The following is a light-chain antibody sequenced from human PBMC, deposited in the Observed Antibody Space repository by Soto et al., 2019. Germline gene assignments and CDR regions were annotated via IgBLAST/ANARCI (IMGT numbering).Light chain of an antibody. CDR3: CSYAGSYTFGV. V-gene: IGLV2-11*01. J-gene: IGLJ2*01. CDR1: SSDVGGYNY. Sequence: QSVLTQPRSVSGSPGQSVTISCTGTSSDVGGYNYVSWYQQHPGKAPKLMIYDVSKRRSGVPDRFSGSKSGNTASLTISGLQAEDEADYYCCSYAGSYTFGVFGGGTKLTVL. CDR2: DVS.